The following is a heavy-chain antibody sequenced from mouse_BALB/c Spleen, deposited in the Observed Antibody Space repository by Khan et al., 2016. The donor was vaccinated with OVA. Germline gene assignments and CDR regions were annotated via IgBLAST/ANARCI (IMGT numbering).Heavy chain of an antibody. D-gene: IGHD1-1*01. Sequence: QVQLKESGPGLVQPSQSLSITCTVSGFSLITYGVHWVRQSPGKGLEWLGVIWSDGSTDYNAAFISRLSITTENSKRQAFLKMNSLPADDTAKYYGARNSYGCDFTYWGRGTLVTVSA. V-gene: IGHV2-4-1*01. J-gene: IGHJ3*01. CDR1: GFSLITYG. CDR2: IWSDGST. CDR3: ARNSYGCDFTY.